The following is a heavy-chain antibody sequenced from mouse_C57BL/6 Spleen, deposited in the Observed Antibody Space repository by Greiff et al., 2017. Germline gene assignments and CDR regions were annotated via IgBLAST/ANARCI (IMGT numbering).Heavy chain of an antibody. CDR3: ARYYGSSLYWYFDV. Sequence: QVQLQQPGAELVKPGASVKLSCKASGYTFTSYWMQWVKQRPGQGLEWIGEIDPSDSYTNYNQKFKGKATLTVDTSSSTAYMQLSSLTSEDSAVYYCARYYGSSLYWYFDVWGTGTTVTVSS. J-gene: IGHJ1*03. CDR2: IDPSDSYT. CDR1: GYTFTSYW. D-gene: IGHD1-1*01. V-gene: IGHV1-50*01.